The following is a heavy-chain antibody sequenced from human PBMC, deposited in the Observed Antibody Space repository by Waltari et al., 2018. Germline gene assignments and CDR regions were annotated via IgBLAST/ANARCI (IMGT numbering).Heavy chain of an antibody. CDR3: AAYTIRGGWYGVGWFDP. V-gene: IGHV4-59*01. CDR1: GGSFSNYY. D-gene: IGHD6-19*01. Sequence: QVQLQESGAGLVKPSETLSLTCTVSGGSFSNYYWSWIRQPPGKGLEWIGYITSSRSPNYSPSLTSRVTISVDAAKNQVYLRLRSVTAADAAVYSCAAYTIRGGWYGVGWFDPWGQGILVTVSS. CDR2: ITSSRSP. J-gene: IGHJ5*02.